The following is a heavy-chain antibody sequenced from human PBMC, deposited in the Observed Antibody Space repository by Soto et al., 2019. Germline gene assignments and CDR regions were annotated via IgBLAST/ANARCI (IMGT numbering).Heavy chain of an antibody. D-gene: IGHD3-22*01. Sequence: QVQLMQSGAEVKKPGASVKVSCKASRYPFTSYDIHWVRQATGQGLEWMGWMNPNSGNTAFAQKFHDSVTMTRNTSTRIAYMELSCLRSEDTAVYYCARETYNSGESAFDIWGQGTMVTVSS. CDR2: MNPNSGNT. V-gene: IGHV1-8*01. CDR1: RYPFTSYD. J-gene: IGHJ3*02. CDR3: ARETYNSGESAFDI.